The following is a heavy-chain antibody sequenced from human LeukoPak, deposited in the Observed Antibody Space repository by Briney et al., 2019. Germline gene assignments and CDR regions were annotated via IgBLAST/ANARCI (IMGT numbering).Heavy chain of an antibody. CDR2: INPTTGAT. CDR1: AYSFRDYF. J-gene: IGHJ5*02. V-gene: IGHV1-2*02. D-gene: IGHD3-10*01. Sequence: ASVRVSCKAAAYSFRDYFIHWVRHAPGQGLEWMGRINPTTGATDYAQQFQGRVTMTRDTSINTTYLEVNSLRSDDTAFYYCARLGEALRGSWFDPWGQGTLVSVSS. CDR3: ARLGEALRGSWFDP.